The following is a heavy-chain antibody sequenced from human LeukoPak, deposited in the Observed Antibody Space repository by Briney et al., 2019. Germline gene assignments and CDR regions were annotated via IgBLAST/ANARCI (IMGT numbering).Heavy chain of an antibody. J-gene: IGHJ4*02. CDR1: GYTFTGYY. CDR2: INPNSGGT. Sequence: ASVKVSCKASGYTFTGYYMHWVRQAPGQGLEWMGWINPNSGGTNYAQKFQGRVTMTRDTSISTAYMELSRPRSDDTAVYYCARDIWFGDKKYYFDYWGQGTLVTVSS. D-gene: IGHD3-10*01. CDR3: ARDIWFGDKKYYFDY. V-gene: IGHV1-2*02.